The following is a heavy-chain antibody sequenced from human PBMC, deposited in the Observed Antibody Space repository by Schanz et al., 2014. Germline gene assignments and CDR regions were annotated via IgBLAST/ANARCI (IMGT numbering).Heavy chain of an antibody. J-gene: IGHJ4*02. V-gene: IGHV3-74*02. Sequence: EVHLVESGGGLVQPGGSLRLSCAASGFTFSSYWMHWVRQDPGKGLVWVARINSVGSNTDYADSVKGRFTISRDNSKNSLYLQMNSLRAEDTAVYYCARIGGSVFDYWAQGTLVTVSS. CDR1: GFTFSSYW. D-gene: IGHD3-10*01. CDR3: ARIGGSVFDY. CDR2: INSVGSNT.